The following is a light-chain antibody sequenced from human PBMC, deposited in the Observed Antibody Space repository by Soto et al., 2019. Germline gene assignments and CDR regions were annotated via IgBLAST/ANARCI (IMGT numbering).Light chain of an antibody. Sequence: EIVLTQSPGTLSLSPGEGAILSCRASQSVNSNYLAWYQQKPGQAPRLLIYGASSRATGVPNRFSGSGSGTDFTLTISSLEPEDFAVYYCHQYGLAPRHPLGQGPKLEIK. CDR3: HQYGLAPRHP. J-gene: IGKJ2*01. V-gene: IGKV3-20*01. CDR2: GAS. CDR1: QSVNSNY.